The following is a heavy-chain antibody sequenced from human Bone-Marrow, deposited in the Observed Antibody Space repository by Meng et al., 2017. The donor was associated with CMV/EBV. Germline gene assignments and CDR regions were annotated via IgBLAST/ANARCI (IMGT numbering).Heavy chain of an antibody. J-gene: IGHJ3*02. V-gene: IGHV4-30-4*08. CDR3: ARDDTAMVKGAFDI. Sequence: SGPGSLTPLRILSPHCSGPRRSLRCGVYYWSWRRQPPGKGLEWIGYIYYSGSTYYNPSLKSRVTISVDTSKNQFSLKLSSVTAADTAVYYCARDDTAMVKGAFDIWGQGTMVTVSS. CDR1: RRSLRCGVYY. D-gene: IGHD5-18*01. CDR2: IYYSGST.